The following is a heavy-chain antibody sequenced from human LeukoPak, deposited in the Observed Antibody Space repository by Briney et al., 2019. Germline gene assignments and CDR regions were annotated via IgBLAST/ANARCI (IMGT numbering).Heavy chain of an antibody. Sequence: ASVKVSCKASGYTFPSYDINWVRQATGQGLEWMGWMNPNSGNTGYAQKFQGRVTMTRNTSISTAYMELSSLRSEDTAVYYCARDCGGDCYTRFDYWGQGTLVTVSS. D-gene: IGHD2-21*02. V-gene: IGHV1-8*01. CDR2: MNPNSGNT. J-gene: IGHJ4*02. CDR1: GYTFPSYD. CDR3: ARDCGGDCYTRFDY.